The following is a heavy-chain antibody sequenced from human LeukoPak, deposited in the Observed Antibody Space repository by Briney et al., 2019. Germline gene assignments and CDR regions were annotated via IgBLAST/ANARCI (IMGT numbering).Heavy chain of an antibody. CDR1: GFTFSSYA. CDR2: ISDSGDYT. V-gene: IGHV3-23*01. J-gene: IGHJ4*02. Sequence: GGSLRLSCAGSGFTFSSYAMSWVRQAPGRGLEWVSAISDSGDYTYYADSVKGRFTISRDNSKNTLYLHVNSLRAEDTAVYYCAKDTSIGKYCTSGVCSPFDYWGQGTLVTVSS. CDR3: AKDTSIGKYCTSGVCSPFDY. D-gene: IGHD2-8*01.